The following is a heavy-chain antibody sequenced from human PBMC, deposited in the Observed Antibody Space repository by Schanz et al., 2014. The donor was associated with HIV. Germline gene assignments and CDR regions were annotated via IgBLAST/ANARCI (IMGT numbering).Heavy chain of an antibody. Sequence: EVQLVESGGGLVQPGGSLRLSCVASGFTLSSYSMNWVRQAPGKGLECVSYMSYSSSAMYYADSVKGRFTISRDKAKNSLYLQMNSLRDEDTAVYYCAKGNYDILTGEFDYWGQGTLVTVSS. D-gene: IGHD3-9*01. CDR2: MSYSSSAM. J-gene: IGHJ4*02. CDR3: AKGNYDILTGEFDY. CDR1: GFTLSSYS. V-gene: IGHV3-48*02.